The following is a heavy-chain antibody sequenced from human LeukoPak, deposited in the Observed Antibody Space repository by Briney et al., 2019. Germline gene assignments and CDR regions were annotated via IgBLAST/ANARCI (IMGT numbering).Heavy chain of an antibody. CDR1: GFTLSSYA. D-gene: IGHD5-18*01. V-gene: IGHV3-23*01. CDR2: ISGSGGST. J-gene: IGHJ4*02. Sequence: GGSLRLSCAASGFTLSSYAMSWVRQAPGKGLEWVSAISGSGGSTYYADSVKGRFTISRDNSKNTLYLQMNSLRAEDTAVYYCASRGYSYGPTNYWGQGTLVTVSS. CDR3: ASRGYSYGPTNY.